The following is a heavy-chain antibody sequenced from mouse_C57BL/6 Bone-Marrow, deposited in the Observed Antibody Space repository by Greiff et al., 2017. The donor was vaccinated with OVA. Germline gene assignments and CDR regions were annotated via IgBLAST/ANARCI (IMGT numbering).Heavy chain of an antibody. Sequence: EVKVVESGGGLVQPGGSLKLSCAASGFTFSDYYMYWVRQTPEKRLEWVAYISNGGGSPSYPDTVKGRFTISRDNAKNTLYLQVSRLKSEDTAMYDCARLGLDFDYWGQGTTLTVSS. CDR3: ARLGLDFDY. J-gene: IGHJ2*01. CDR1: GFTFSDYY. CDR2: ISNGGGSP. D-gene: IGHD4-1*01. V-gene: IGHV5-12*01.